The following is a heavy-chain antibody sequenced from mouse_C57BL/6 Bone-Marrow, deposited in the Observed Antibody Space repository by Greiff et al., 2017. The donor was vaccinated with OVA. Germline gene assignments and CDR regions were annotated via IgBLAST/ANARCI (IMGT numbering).Heavy chain of an antibody. Sequence: EVQLQQSGAELVRPGASVTLSCTASGFNFKDDFMHWVKQRPEQGLEWIGWIYPVSGDTEYASKFQGKATITADTSSNTAYLQLSSLTSEDTAVYYYTYYYGSSPDYWGQGTTLTVSS. J-gene: IGHJ2*01. D-gene: IGHD1-1*01. CDR3: TYYYGSSPDY. CDR1: GFNFKDDF. CDR2: IYPVSGDT. V-gene: IGHV14-4*01.